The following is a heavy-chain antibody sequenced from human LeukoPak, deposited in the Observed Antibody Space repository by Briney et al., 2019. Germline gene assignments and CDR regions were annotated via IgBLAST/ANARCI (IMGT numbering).Heavy chain of an antibody. CDR2: IWYDGSNK. CDR3: ARDRIYYSDY. Sequence: ATSLRLSCAASGFTFSTYGMHWVRQAPGKGLEWVALIWYDGSNKYYADSVKGRFTISRDNSKNTLYLQMNSLTAEDTAAYYCARDRIYYSDYWGQGTLVTVSS. CDR1: GFTFSTYG. V-gene: IGHV3-33*01. J-gene: IGHJ4*02. D-gene: IGHD1-14*01.